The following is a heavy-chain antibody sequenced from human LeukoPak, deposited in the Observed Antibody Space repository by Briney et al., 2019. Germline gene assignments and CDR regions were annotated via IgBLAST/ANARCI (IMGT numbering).Heavy chain of an antibody. D-gene: IGHD5-24*01. J-gene: IGHJ4*02. CDR2: IYYSGST. CDR1: GGSISSSNYY. V-gene: IGHV4-39*01. CDR3: ARLQVEMATIGIDY. Sequence: PSETLSLTCTVSGGSISSSNYYWGWIRQPPGKGLEWIGIIYYSGSTYYNPSLKSRVTISVDTSKNQFSLKLSSVTAADTALYYCARLQVEMATIGIDYWGQGTLVTVSS.